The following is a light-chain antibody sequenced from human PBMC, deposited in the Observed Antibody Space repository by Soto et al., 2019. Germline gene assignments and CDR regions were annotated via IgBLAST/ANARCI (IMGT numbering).Light chain of an antibody. J-gene: IGKJ2*01. CDR3: HQYFLTPYT. Sequence: DIVMTQSPDSLAVSLGERATINCKSSQSVLYSPNNKNYLAWYQQKPGQPPKLLIYWASTRESGVPGRFSGSGSATDFTLTICSLQAEDVAVYFCHQYFLTPYTFGQGTKLEIK. V-gene: IGKV4-1*01. CDR1: QSVLYSPNNKNY. CDR2: WAS.